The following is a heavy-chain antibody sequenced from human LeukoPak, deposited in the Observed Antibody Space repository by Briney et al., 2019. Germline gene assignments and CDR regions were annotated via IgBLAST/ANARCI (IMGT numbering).Heavy chain of an antibody. CDR2: INPNSGDT. D-gene: IGHD2-8*01. V-gene: IGHV1-2*06. CDR1: GYTFSGSY. CDR3: TRSAEHCNNGVCFTDYYMDV. Sequence: ASVKVSCKASGYTFSGSYIHWVRQAPGQGLEWLGRINPNSGDTNYAQNLHGRVTMTRDTSITTAYMELNSLTSDDTAVYFCTRSAEHCNNGVCFTDYYMDVWGKGTTVTVSS. J-gene: IGHJ6*03.